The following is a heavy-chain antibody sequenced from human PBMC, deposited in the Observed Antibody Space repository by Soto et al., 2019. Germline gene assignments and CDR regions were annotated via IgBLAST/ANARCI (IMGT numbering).Heavy chain of an antibody. D-gene: IGHD7-27*01. CDR3: AGVASNYWFEP. CDR2: IYYSGST. Sequence: SHTLSLTCTVSGGSISSYYWSWIRQPPGKGLEWIGYIYYSGSTNYNPSLKRRVTISVDASKNQFSLKLSSVTAADTAVYYCAGVASNYWFEPWGPGNLVTVSS. CDR1: GGSISSYY. J-gene: IGHJ5*02. V-gene: IGHV4-59*01.